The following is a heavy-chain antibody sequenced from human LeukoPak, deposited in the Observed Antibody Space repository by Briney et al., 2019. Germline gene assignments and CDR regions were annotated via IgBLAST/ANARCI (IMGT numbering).Heavy chain of an antibody. CDR2: ISSSSSYI. CDR1: GLTFSSYS. D-gene: IGHD3-22*01. J-gene: IGHJ4*02. CDR3: AREHYYDSSGYPTTPDY. Sequence: PGGSLRLSCAASGLTFSSYSMNWVRQAPGKGLEWVSSISSSSSYIYYADSVKGRFTISRDNAKNSLYLQMNSLRAEDTAVYYCAREHYYDSSGYPTTPDYWGQGTLVTVSS. V-gene: IGHV3-21*01.